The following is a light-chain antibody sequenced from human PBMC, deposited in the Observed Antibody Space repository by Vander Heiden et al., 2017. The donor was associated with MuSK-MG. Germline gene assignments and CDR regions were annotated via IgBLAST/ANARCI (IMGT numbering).Light chain of an antibody. CDR1: ERISTW. V-gene: IGKV1-5*03. Sequence: GDRVAITFRASERISTWLAWYQQKPGKAPKLLIYESSTLESGVPSRFSGSGSGTEFTLTISTLQPDDLGVYYCQQYHHYSPYTPHTFGQGTKLDVK. CDR3: QQYHHYSPYTPHT. J-gene: IGKJ2*01. CDR2: ESS.